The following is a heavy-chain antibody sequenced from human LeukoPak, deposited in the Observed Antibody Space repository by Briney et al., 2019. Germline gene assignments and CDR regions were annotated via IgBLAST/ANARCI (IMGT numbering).Heavy chain of an antibody. D-gene: IGHD4-17*01. Sequence: LAGGSLRLSCAASGFTFSTYAMSWVRQAPGKGLEWVSTISASDGSTYYADSVKGRFTIFRDRSKNTLYLQMNSLRAEDTAVYYCAREPYDDYPGFFDYWGQGTLVTVSS. CDR3: AREPYDDYPGFFDY. CDR1: GFTFSTYA. J-gene: IGHJ4*02. V-gene: IGHV3-23*01. CDR2: ISASDGST.